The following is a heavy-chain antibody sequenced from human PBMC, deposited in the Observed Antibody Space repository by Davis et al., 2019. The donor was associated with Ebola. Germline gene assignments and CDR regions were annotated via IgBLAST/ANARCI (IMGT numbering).Heavy chain of an antibody. Sequence: AASVKVSCKASGYTFTSYGISWVRQAPGQGLEWMGWISAYNGNTNYAQKLQGRVTITTDTSTSTAYMELRSLRSDDTAVYYCARDHGGNHRVGYYYYYGMDVWGQGTTVTVSS. CDR2: ISAYNGNT. CDR1: GYTFTSYG. J-gene: IGHJ6*02. D-gene: IGHD4-23*01. V-gene: IGHV1-18*01. CDR3: ARDHGGNHRVGYYYYYGMDV.